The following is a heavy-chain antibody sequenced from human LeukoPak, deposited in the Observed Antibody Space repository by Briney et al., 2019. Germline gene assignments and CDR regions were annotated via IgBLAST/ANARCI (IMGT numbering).Heavy chain of an antibody. D-gene: IGHD5-18*01. V-gene: IGHV3-74*01. Sequence: GGSLRLSCAASGFTFSSYWMHWVRQAPGKGPVWVSRINSDGSSTSYADSVKGRFTISRDNAKNTLYLQMNSLRAEDTAVYYCARDRHTAMSYWGQGTLVTVSS. CDR2: INSDGSST. J-gene: IGHJ4*02. CDR1: GFTFSSYW. CDR3: ARDRHTAMSY.